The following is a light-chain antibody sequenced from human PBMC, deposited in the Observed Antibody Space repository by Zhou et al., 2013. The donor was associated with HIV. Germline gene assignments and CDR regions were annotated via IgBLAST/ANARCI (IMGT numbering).Light chain of an antibody. Sequence: NVLTQSPGTLSLSPGERATLSCRASQSVSSSYLAWYQQKPGQAPRLLIYGASSRATGIPDRFSGSGSGTDFTLTISRLEPEDFAVYYCQQYGSSPLCSFGQGTKLEIK. CDR1: QSVSSSY. J-gene: IGKJ2*04. CDR2: GAS. V-gene: IGKV3-20*01. CDR3: QQYGSSPLCS.